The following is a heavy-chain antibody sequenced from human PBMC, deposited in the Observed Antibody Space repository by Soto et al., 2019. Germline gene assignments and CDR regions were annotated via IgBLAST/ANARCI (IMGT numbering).Heavy chain of an antibody. V-gene: IGHV3-23*01. CDR3: AKEPGVDFGDYCDY. D-gene: IGHD4-17*01. CDR2: ISGSGSNT. CDR1: GFSFREFA. J-gene: IGHJ4*02. Sequence: EVQLLKSGGSLVQPGGSLRLSCAASGFSFREFAMSWVRQAPGKGLEWVSGISGSGSNTYYADSVKGRFTISRDNSKNTLYLQMNSLGPADTAVYYCAKEPGVDFGDYCDYWGQGTLVTVSS.